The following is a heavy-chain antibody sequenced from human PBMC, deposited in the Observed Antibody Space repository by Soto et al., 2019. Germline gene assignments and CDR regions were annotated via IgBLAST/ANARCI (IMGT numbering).Heavy chain of an antibody. J-gene: IGHJ4*02. D-gene: IGHD6-6*01. CDR1: GGLYSDYY. Sequence: ETLSLTCAVYGGLYSDYYWSWVRQAPGKGLEWVSVISGSDDSTYYADSVKGRFTISRDNSKNTLYLQMNSLRAEDTAVYYCAKRSSSSTFDYWGQGTLVTVSS. CDR3: AKRSSSSTFDY. V-gene: IGHV3-23*01. CDR2: ISGSDDST.